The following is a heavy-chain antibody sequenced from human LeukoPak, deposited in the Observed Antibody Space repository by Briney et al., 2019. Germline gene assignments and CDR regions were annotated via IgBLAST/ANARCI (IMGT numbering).Heavy chain of an antibody. Sequence: PSETLSLTCTVSGGSISSHYWSWIRQPPGKGLEWIGYIYYSGSTNYNPSLKSRVTISVDTSKNQFYLKLSSVTAADTAVYYCARSIAARRGYYYYYYMDVWGKGTTVTVSS. CDR2: IYYSGST. V-gene: IGHV4-59*11. CDR1: GGSISSHY. D-gene: IGHD6-6*01. J-gene: IGHJ6*03. CDR3: ARSIAARRGYYYYYYMDV.